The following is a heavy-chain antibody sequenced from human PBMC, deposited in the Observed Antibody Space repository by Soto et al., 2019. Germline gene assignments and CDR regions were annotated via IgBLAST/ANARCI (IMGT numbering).Heavy chain of an antibody. CDR2: ISYDGSNK. D-gene: IGHD2-15*01. CDR3: ARDREDCSGGSCYDFDY. CDR1: GFTFSSYA. V-gene: IGHV3-30-3*01. J-gene: IGHJ4*02. Sequence: QVQLVESGGGVVQPGGSLRLSCAASGFTFSSYAMHWVRQAPGKGLEWVAVISYDGSNKYYADSVKGRFTISRDNSKNTLYLQMNSLRAEDTAVYYCARDREDCSGGSCYDFDYWGQGTLVTVSS.